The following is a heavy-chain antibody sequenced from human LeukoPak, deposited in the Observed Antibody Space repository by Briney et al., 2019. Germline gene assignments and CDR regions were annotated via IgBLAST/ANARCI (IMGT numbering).Heavy chain of an antibody. CDR1: GGTFSSYA. CDR3: ARDAGRVAFDY. Sequence: SVKVSCKAPGGTFSSYAISWVRQAPGQGLEWMGGIIPIFGTANYAQKFQGRVTITADKSTSTAYMELSSLRSEDTAVYYCARDAGRVAFDYWGQGTLVTVSS. J-gene: IGHJ4*02. CDR2: IIPIFGTA. D-gene: IGHD3-3*01. V-gene: IGHV1-69*06.